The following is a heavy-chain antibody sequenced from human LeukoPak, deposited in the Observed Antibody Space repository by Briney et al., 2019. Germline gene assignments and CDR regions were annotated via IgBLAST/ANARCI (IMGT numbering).Heavy chain of an antibody. Sequence: GGSLRLSCAASGFTVSSNYMGWVRQAPGKGLEWVSYISSSGNTISYADSVKGRFTISRDNAKNSLYLQVISLRAEDTAVYYCARGPSIAARYDAFDIWGQGTMVTVSS. CDR2: ISSSGNTI. D-gene: IGHD6-6*01. V-gene: IGHV3-11*04. CDR1: GFTVSSNY. J-gene: IGHJ3*02. CDR3: ARGPSIAARYDAFDI.